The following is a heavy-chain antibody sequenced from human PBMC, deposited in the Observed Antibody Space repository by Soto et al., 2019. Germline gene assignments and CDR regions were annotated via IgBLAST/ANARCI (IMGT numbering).Heavy chain of an antibody. D-gene: IGHD6-6*01. Sequence: QLRLQESGPGLVKPSETLSLICTVSGGSIISSPDWWGWVRQPPGKGPEWIASIYRDGATYYNPSLTSRVTVFVDSSKTQFSLKLTSVTAADTAIYYCARLAGSSFFTYWGQGTRVTVSS. CDR2: IYRDGAT. V-gene: IGHV4-39*01. CDR3: ARLAGSSFFTY. J-gene: IGHJ4*02. CDR1: GGSIISSPDW.